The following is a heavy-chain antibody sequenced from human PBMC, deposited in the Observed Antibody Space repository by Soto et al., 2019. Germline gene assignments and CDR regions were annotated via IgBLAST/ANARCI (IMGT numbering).Heavy chain of an antibody. CDR3: ATDLSSGVAVAGTLGY. Sequence: QVKLVQSGAEVKKPGASVKVSCKVSGYTLTELSMHWVRQAPGKGLEWMGGFDPEDGETIYAQKFQGRVTMTEDTSTDTDYMELSSLRSEDTAVYYCATDLSSGVAVAGTLGYWGQGTLVTVSS. CDR2: FDPEDGET. D-gene: IGHD6-19*01. CDR1: GYTLTELS. V-gene: IGHV1-24*01. J-gene: IGHJ4*02.